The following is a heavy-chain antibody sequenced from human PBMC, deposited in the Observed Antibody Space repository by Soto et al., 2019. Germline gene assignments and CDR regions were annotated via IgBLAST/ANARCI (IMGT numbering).Heavy chain of an antibody. CDR1: GYTFTSYD. D-gene: IGHD3-10*01. CDR2: MNPNSGNT. V-gene: IGHV1-8*01. Sequence: ASVKVSCKASGYTFTSYDINWVRQATGQGLEWMGWMNPNSGNTGYAQKFQGRATMTRNTSISTAYMELSSLRSEDTAVYYCARGYGSGSYQSYYFDYWGQGTLVTVSS. J-gene: IGHJ4*02. CDR3: ARGYGSGSYQSYYFDY.